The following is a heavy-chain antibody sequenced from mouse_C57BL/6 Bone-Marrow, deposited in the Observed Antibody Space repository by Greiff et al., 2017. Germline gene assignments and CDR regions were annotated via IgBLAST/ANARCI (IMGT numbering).Heavy chain of an antibody. J-gene: IGHJ2*01. CDR1: GFSLTSYG. CDR3: DY. V-gene: IGHV2-2*01. Sequence: VQLQQSGPGLVQPSQSLSITCTVSGFSLTSYGVHWVRQSPGKGLEWLGVIWRGGSTDYNAAFISRLSISKDNSKSPVFFKMNSLQADDTAGRHFDYWGQGTTLTVSS. CDR2: IWRGGST.